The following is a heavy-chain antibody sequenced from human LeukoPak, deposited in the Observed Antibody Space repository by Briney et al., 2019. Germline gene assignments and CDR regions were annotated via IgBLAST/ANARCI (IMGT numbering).Heavy chain of an antibody. Sequence: PSETLSLTCTVSGGSISSYYWSWIRQPAGKGLEWIGRIYTSGSTNYNPSLKSRVTMSVDTSKNQFSMKLSSVPAADTAVYYCACSRLYSYDSSGYPDQTDHWGQETLVTVSS. J-gene: IGHJ4*02. CDR3: ACSRLYSYDSSGYPDQTDH. D-gene: IGHD3-22*01. V-gene: IGHV4-4*07. CDR2: IYTSGST. CDR1: GGSISSYY.